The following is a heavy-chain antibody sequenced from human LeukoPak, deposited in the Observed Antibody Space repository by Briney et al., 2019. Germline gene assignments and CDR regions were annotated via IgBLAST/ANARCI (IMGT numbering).Heavy chain of an antibody. J-gene: IGHJ4*02. CDR1: DGSFRGYY. Sequence: SETLSLTCGVYDGSFRGYYWTWIRHPPGKGLEWIGEINYSGSTNYNSSLKSRVTISVDTSKNQFSLKLSSVTAADTAVYYCTRASSWKEGPTFAYWGQGTLVTVSS. CDR3: TRASSWKEGPTFAY. V-gene: IGHV4-34*01. CDR2: INYSGST. D-gene: IGHD6-13*01.